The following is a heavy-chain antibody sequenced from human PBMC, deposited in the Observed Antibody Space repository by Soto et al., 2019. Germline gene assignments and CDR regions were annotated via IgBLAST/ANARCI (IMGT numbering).Heavy chain of an antibody. J-gene: IGHJ3*02. CDR2: IYPGDSDT. Sequence: GESLKISCKGSGYSFTSYWIGWVRQMPGKGLEWMGIIYPGDSDTRYSPSFQGQVTISADKSISTAYLQWSSLKASDTAMYYCARHSGQQLVKYAFDIWGQGTMVTVSS. CDR3: ARHSGQQLVKYAFDI. D-gene: IGHD6-13*01. V-gene: IGHV5-51*01. CDR1: GYSFTSYW.